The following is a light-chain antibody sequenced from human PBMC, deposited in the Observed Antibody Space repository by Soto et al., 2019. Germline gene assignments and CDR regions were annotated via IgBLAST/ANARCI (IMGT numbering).Light chain of an antibody. V-gene: IGLV2-14*01. Sequence: QSALPQPSSVYGSPGQSITISCSGTSSDVGAYNYVSWYQQHPGKAPKVMIYDVSNRPSGISNRFSGSKSGNTASLTISGLQPEDEADYYCSSYTSSGTDVFGTGTKVTVL. CDR3: SSYTSSGTDV. J-gene: IGLJ1*01. CDR1: SSDVGAYNY. CDR2: DVS.